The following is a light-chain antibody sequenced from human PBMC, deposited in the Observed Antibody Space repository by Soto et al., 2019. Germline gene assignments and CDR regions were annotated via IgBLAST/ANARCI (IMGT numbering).Light chain of an antibody. CDR1: QSVSGN. CDR3: EQYNNWPLT. Sequence: ETLITQSPVTLSVSPGERATLSCRASQSVSGNFAWYQQRPGQAPRLLIYGASTRATGVPSRFGGSGSGTEFALTISSLQSEDFAVYYCEQYNNWPLTFGGGTKVDIK. V-gene: IGKV3-15*01. CDR2: GAS. J-gene: IGKJ4*01.